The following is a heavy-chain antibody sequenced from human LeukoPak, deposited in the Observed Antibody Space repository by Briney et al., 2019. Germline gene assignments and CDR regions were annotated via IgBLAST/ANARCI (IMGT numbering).Heavy chain of an antibody. CDR3: ARGHYYGSTPAFDI. V-gene: IGHV3-30*03. D-gene: IGHD3-10*01. CDR2: MSYDGSSE. CDR1: GFTFSTYS. Sequence: GGSLRLSCAASGFTFSTYSMNWVRQAPGKGLEWVAVMSYDGSSEYYADSVKGRFAISRDNSKNTLYLQMNSLRAEDTAMYCCARGHYYGSTPAFDIWGRGTMVTVSS. J-gene: IGHJ3*02.